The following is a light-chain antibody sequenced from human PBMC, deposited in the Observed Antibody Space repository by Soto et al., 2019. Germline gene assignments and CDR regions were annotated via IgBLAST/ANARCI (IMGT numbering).Light chain of an antibody. CDR1: QNIDMY. J-gene: IGKJ1*01. CDR3: QHTFNSPPWT. Sequence: DIHMTQSTSSLSASVGDTVTITCLASQNIDMYLNWYQQKPGKAPRVLISGASNLQSGVPSRFSGSGSGTDFTLTISSLQSEDFASYFCQHTFNSPPWTFGQVTKVDSK. CDR2: GAS. V-gene: IGKV1-39*01.